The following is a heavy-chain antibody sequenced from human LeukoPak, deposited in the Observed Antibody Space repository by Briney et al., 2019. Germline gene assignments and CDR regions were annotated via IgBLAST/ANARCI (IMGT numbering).Heavy chain of an antibody. J-gene: IGHJ4*02. CDR3: ALVNYDSSGYYKFDDY. D-gene: IGHD3-22*01. CDR2: IIPIFGTA. CDR1: GGTFSSYA. Sequence: ASVKVPCKASGGTFSSYAISWVRQAPGQGLEWMGGIIPIFGTANYAQKFQGRVTITADESTSTAYMELSSLRSEDTAVYYCALVNYDSSGYYKFDDYWGQGTLVTVSS. V-gene: IGHV1-69*13.